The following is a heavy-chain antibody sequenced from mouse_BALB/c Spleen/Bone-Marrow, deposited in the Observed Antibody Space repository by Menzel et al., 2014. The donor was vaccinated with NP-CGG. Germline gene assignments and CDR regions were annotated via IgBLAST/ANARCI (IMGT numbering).Heavy chain of an antibody. CDR1: GFTFTDYY. J-gene: IGHJ2*01. Sequence: EVQLVESGGGLVQPGGSLRLSCATSGFTFTDYYMNWVRQPPGKALEWLGFIRNKANGHTTEYSASVKGWFTISRDNPQNILYLQMNTLRAEDSATYYCARDKGRVFFDYWGQVTTLTVSS. CDR2: IRNKANGHTT. CDR3: ARDKGRVFFDY. V-gene: IGHV7-3*02.